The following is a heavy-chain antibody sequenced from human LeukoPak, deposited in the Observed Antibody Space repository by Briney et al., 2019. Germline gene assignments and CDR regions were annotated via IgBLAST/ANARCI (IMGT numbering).Heavy chain of an antibody. CDR3: ARVGSGRATGWYFDL. CDR2: IYYSGST. D-gene: IGHD3-10*01. Sequence: PSETLSLTCTVSGGSITNYYWAWIRQPPGKGLEWIGYIYYSGSTNYNPSLKSRVTISVDTSKNQFSLKLSSVTAADTAVYYCARVGSGRATGWYFDLWGRGTLVTVSS. CDR1: GGSITNYY. J-gene: IGHJ2*01. V-gene: IGHV4-59*01.